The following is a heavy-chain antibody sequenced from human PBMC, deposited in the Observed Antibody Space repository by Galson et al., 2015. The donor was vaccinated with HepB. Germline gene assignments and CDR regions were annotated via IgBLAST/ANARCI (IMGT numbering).Heavy chain of an antibody. CDR3: ARDVGIAVAGNRFDY. Sequence: SVKVSCKASGYTFTSYGISWVRQAPGQGLEWMGWISAYNGNTNYAQKLQGRVTMTTDTSTSTAYMELRSLRSDDTAVYYCARDVGIAVAGNRFDYWGQGTLVTVSS. J-gene: IGHJ4*02. D-gene: IGHD6-19*01. V-gene: IGHV1-18*01. CDR2: ISAYNGNT. CDR1: GYTFTSYG.